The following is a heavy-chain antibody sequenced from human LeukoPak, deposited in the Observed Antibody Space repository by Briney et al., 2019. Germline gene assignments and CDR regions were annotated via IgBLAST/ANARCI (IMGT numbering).Heavy chain of an antibody. V-gene: IGHV3-48*02. Sequence: GGSLRLSCAASGFTFSSYSMNWVRQAPGKGLEWVSYISSSSSTIYYAGSVKGRFTISRDNAKSSLYLQMNSLRDEDTAVYYCASLAYYDSSGSLYYFDYWGQGTLVTVSS. D-gene: IGHD3-22*01. CDR2: ISSSSSTI. J-gene: IGHJ4*02. CDR3: ASLAYYDSSGSLYYFDY. CDR1: GFTFSSYS.